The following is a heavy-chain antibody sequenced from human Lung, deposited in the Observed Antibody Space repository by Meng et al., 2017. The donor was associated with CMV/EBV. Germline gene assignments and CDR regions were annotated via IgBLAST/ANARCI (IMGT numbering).Heavy chain of an antibody. CDR1: GDSITNQNW. D-gene: IGHD3-10*01. CDR2: IPHRGSS. CDR3: LRRSGGSV. Sequence: QVQLRETGPAMGKPSETLPLTCAVSGDSITNQNWWAWVRQPPGKGLEWIGEIPHRGSSAYNPSLKSRVSMSIDKSKNQFSLKLTSVTAADTAVYHCLRRSGGSVWGQGTLVTVSS. V-gene: IGHV4-4*02. J-gene: IGHJ1*01.